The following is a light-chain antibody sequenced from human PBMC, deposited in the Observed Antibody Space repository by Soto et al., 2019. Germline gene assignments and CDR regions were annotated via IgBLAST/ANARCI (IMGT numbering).Light chain of an antibody. CDR1: TRDIAGYNY. J-gene: IGLJ1*01. CDR3: TSFSSSTSLYV. CDR2: QVT. V-gene: IGLV2-14*01. Sequence: LTQPASVSGSLGQSITISCTGTTRDIAGYNYISWYQQLPGKAPKLMIYQVTIRPSGISSRFSGSKSGNTASLTISGLQAEDEADYYCTSFSSSTSLYVFGAGTKVTVL.